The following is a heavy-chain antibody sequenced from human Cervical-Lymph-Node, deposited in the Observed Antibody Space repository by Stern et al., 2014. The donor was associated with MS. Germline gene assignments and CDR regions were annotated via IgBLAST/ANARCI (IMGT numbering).Heavy chain of an antibody. Sequence: QVQLQQSGPGLVKPSETLSLTCTVSGGSITNRDYWGWIRQSPGKGLEWIGSVYYSGITYYRPSLKSRATISIDTSRNQFSLSLTSVTATDTAVYFCARGVTAVTNYVPNWCFDLWGRGTLVTVSS. J-gene: IGHJ2*01. CDR1: GGSITNRDY. CDR2: VYYSGIT. CDR3: ARGVTAVTNYVPNWCFDL. D-gene: IGHD4-11*01. V-gene: IGHV4-39*02.